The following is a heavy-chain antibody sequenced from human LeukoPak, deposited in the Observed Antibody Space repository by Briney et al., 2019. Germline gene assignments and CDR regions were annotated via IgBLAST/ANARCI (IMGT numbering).Heavy chain of an antibody. J-gene: IGHJ4*02. CDR3: ARQASPNQYCSSTSCPYYFDY. D-gene: IGHD2-2*01. V-gene: IGHV5-51*01. CDR1: GYSFTSYW. Sequence: GESLKILCKGSGYSFTSYWMGWVRQIPGKGLEWMRNIYPGDSDTRDSPALQGQVTISADKSISTAYLQWSSLKASDTAMYYCARQASPNQYCSSTSCPYYFDYWGQGTLVTVSS. CDR2: IYPGDSDT.